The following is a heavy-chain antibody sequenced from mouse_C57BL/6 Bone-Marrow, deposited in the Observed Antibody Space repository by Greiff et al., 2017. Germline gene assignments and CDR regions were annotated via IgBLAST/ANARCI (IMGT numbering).Heavy chain of an antibody. CDR1: GYAFTNYL. CDR3: AILVGLRRPDWYFDV. J-gene: IGHJ1*03. D-gene: IGHD2-2*01. Sequence: QVQLQQSGAELVRPGTSVKVSCKASGYAFTNYLIEWVKQRPGQGLEWIGVINPGSGGTNYNEKFKGKATLTAGKSSSTAYMPLSSLTSEDSAVYFCAILVGLRRPDWYFDVWGTGTTVTVSS. V-gene: IGHV1-54*01. CDR2: INPGSGGT.